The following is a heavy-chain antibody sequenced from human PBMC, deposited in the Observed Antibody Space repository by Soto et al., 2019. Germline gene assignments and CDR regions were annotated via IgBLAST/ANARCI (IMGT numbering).Heavy chain of an antibody. CDR1: GYIFTSYW. CDR3: ARLSYYDSSGYPNWFDP. CDR2: IDPSDSYT. V-gene: IGHV5-10-1*01. Sequence: GESLKISCKGSGYIFTSYWISWVRQMPGKGLEWMGRIDPSDSYTNYSPSFQGHVTISADKSISTAYLQWSSLKASDTAMYYCARLSYYDSSGYPNWFDPWGQGTLVTVS. D-gene: IGHD3-22*01. J-gene: IGHJ5*02.